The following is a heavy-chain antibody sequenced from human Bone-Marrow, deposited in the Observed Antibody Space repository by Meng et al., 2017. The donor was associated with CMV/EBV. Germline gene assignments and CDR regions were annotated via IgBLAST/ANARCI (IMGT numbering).Heavy chain of an antibody. D-gene: IGHD3-22*01. Sequence: ASVKVSCKASGHTFSNYGINWVRQAPGQGLEWMGWMNPNSGNTGYAQKFQGRVTMTRNTSISTAYMELSSLRSEDTAVYYCARDDSSGGFDYWGQGTLVTVSS. J-gene: IGHJ4*02. CDR2: MNPNSGNT. CDR3: ARDDSSGGFDY. V-gene: IGHV1-8*02. CDR1: GHTFSNYG.